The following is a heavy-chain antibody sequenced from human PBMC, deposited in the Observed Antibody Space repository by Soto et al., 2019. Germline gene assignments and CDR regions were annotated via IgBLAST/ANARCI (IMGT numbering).Heavy chain of an antibody. CDR1: GGTFSSYA. CDR2: IIPIFGTA. Sequence: QVQLVQSGAGVKKPGSSVQVSCKASGGTFSSYAISWVRQAPGQGLAWMGGIIPIFGTANYEQKFQGSVTITADESTSTAYIELSSLRSEDTAVYYCARWLSGSYGKGAFDIWGQGTMVTVSS. V-gene: IGHV1-69*01. CDR3: ARWLSGSYGKGAFDI. J-gene: IGHJ3*02. D-gene: IGHD1-26*01.